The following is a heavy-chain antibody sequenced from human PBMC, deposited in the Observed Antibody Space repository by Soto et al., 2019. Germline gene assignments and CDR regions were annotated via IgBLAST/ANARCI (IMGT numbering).Heavy chain of an antibody. V-gene: IGHV4-59*01. J-gene: IGHJ4*02. Sequence: SETLSLTCTVSGGSISSYYWSWIRQPPGKGLEWIGYIYYSGSTNYNPSLKSRVTISVDTSKNQFSLKLTSVTAADTAVYYCARHNYGYGITYFDYWGLGTLVTVSS. CDR1: GGSISSYY. D-gene: IGHD3-16*01. CDR2: IYYSGST. CDR3: ARHNYGYGITYFDY.